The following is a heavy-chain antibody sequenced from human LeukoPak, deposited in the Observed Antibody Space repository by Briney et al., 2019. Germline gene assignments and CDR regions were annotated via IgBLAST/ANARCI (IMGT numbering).Heavy chain of an antibody. D-gene: IGHD6-19*01. Sequence: GGSLRLSCAASGFTFSSYAMHWVRQAPGKGLEWVAVISYDGSNKYYADSVKGRFTISRDNSKNTLYLQMNSLRAEDTAVYYCARGHSSGWYHWYFDLWGRGTLVTVSS. CDR2: ISYDGSNK. V-gene: IGHV3-30*04. J-gene: IGHJ2*01. CDR1: GFTFSSYA. CDR3: ARGHSSGWYHWYFDL.